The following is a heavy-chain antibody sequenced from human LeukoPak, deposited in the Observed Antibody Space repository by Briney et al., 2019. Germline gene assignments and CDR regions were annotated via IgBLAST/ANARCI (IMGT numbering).Heavy chain of an antibody. CDR2: INPKSGDT. CDR3: SREDY. CDR1: GYTFTDYY. J-gene: IGHJ4*02. Sequence: ASVKVSCKASGYTFTDYYLFWVRQAPGHGLEWMAWINPKSGDTRSAQRFDGRVTLTRDTSISTVYMELNSLTPDDTAIYYCSREDYWGQGTLVTVSS. V-gene: IGHV1-2*02.